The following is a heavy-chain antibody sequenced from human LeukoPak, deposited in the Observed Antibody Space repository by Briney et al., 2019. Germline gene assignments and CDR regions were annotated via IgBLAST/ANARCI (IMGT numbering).Heavy chain of an antibody. J-gene: IGHJ4*02. CDR3: VRDKGVCSGGSCYSAFDY. V-gene: IGHV4-4*02. CDR1: GGSISSNNW. Sequence: PSGTLSLTCAVSGGSISSNNWWSWVRQPPGKGLECIGEIYHSGSTNYNSALQSRVTISIDKSKNQFSLKLNSVTAADTAVYYCVRDKGVCSGGSCYSAFDYWGQGTLVTVSS. CDR2: IYHSGST. D-gene: IGHD2-15*01.